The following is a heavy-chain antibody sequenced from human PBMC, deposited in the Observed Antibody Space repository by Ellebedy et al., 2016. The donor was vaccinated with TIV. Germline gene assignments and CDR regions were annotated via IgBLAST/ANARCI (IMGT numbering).Heavy chain of an antibody. D-gene: IGHD5-12*01. CDR1: GFTFNSYW. V-gene: IGHV3-74*01. Sequence: HTGGSLRLSCVASGFTFNSYWMHWVRQAPGKGLVWVSGINDDGRTTTYVDSVQGRFTISRDNARTTLYLQMNSLRAEDTAVYYCARRNPSGYDPFFDYWGQGTLVTVSS. CDR3: ARRNPSGYDPFFDY. CDR2: INDDGRTT. J-gene: IGHJ4*02.